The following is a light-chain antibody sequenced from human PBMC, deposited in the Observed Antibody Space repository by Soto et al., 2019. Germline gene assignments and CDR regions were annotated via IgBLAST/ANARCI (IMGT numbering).Light chain of an antibody. J-gene: IGLJ2*01. Sequence: QSVLTQPASVSGSPGQSITISCTGTSRDVGTYTLVSWYQHYPGKAPKLMIYEVSKRPSGVPDRFSGSKSGNTASLTVSGLQAEDEADYYCSSYAGSNNLVFGGGTQLTVL. CDR3: SSYAGSNNLV. CDR2: EVS. V-gene: IGLV2-8*01. CDR1: SRDVGTYTL.